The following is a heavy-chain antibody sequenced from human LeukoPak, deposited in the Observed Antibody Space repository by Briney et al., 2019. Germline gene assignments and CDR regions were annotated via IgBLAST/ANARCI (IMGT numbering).Heavy chain of an antibody. J-gene: IGHJ6*03. Sequence: ASVKVSCKASGYTFTSYAINWVRQATGQGLEWMGWMNPNRGNTDYAQKFQGRVTMTRNTSISTAYMELSSLRSEDTAVYYCARGPYSSSWYSLEDYYYYYYMDVWGKGTTVTVSS. CDR3: ARGPYSSSWYSLEDYYYYYYMDV. CDR1: GYTFTSYA. CDR2: MNPNRGNT. D-gene: IGHD6-13*01. V-gene: IGHV1-8*01.